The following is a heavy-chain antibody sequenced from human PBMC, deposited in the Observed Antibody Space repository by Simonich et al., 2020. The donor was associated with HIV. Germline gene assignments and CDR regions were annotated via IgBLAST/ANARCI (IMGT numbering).Heavy chain of an antibody. CDR1: GFTFSTYS. D-gene: IGHD3-22*01. CDR2: ISSTSTYI. CDR3: ARDPSDYFDTSGYYHGHFDY. V-gene: IGHV3-21*01. J-gene: IGHJ4*02. Sequence: EVQLVESGGGLVKPGGSLRLSCAASGFTFSTYSMNWVRQAPGKGLEWVSSISSTSTYIYYADTVNCRFNISRDNAKNSLYLQMNSLRAEDTAVYYCARDPSDYFDTSGYYHGHFDYWGQGTLVTVSS.